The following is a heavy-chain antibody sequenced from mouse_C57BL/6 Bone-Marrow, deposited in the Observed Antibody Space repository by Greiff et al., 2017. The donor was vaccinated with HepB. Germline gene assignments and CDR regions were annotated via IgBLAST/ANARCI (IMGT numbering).Heavy chain of an antibody. Sequence: EVQLVESGEGLVKPGGSLKLSCAASGFTFSSYAMSWVRQTPEKRLEWVAYISSGGDYIYYADTVKGRFTISRDNARNTLYLQMSSLKSEDTAMYYCTREMMPPLQRAMDYWGQGTSVTVSS. J-gene: IGHJ4*01. D-gene: IGHD2-3*01. CDR1: GFTFSSYA. V-gene: IGHV5-9-1*02. CDR2: ISSGGDYI. CDR3: TREMMPPLQRAMDY.